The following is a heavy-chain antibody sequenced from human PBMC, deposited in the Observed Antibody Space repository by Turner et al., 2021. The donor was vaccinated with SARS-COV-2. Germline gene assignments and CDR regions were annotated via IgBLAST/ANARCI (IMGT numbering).Heavy chain of an antibody. CDR3: ARHEVNSYDASGYYTSP. D-gene: IGHD3-22*01. CDR1: GGHINNNLYS. Sequence: QLQLQESGPRLVKPSETLSLTCAVSGGHINNNLYSWGWIRQPPGKGLEWFGSVFHTGITYYKLSLKRRVAISIDTSKNHFSLRLNSVTAADTAVYYCARHEVNSYDASGYYTSPWGQGILVTVSS. V-gene: IGHV4-39*01. J-gene: IGHJ5*02. CDR2: VFHTGIT.